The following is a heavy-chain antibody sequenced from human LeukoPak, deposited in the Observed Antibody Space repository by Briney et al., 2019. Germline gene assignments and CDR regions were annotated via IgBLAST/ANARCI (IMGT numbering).Heavy chain of an antibody. CDR2: IWYDGSNK. D-gene: IGHD5-18*01. CDR3: ARDRVDTAMVYYFDY. CDR1: GFTFSSYG. V-gene: IGHV3-33*01. J-gene: IGHJ4*02. Sequence: GGSLRLSYAASGFTFSSYGMHWVRQAPGKGLEWVAAIWYDGSNKYYADSVKGRFTITRDNSKNTLYLQMNSLRAEDTAVYHCARDRVDTAMVYYFDYWGQGTLVTVSS.